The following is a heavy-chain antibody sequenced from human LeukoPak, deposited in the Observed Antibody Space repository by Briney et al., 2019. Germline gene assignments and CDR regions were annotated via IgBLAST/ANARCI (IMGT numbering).Heavy chain of an antibody. CDR3: ARTLGDYVDY. CDR1: GGSFSGYF. CDR2: IIHSGST. Sequence: SETLSLTCAVYGGSFSGYFCSWLRQPPGKGLEWIGEIIHSGSTNYNPSLKSRVTISVDTSKNQFSLKLSSVTAADTAVYYCARTLGDYVDYWGQGTLVTVSS. V-gene: IGHV4-34*12. D-gene: IGHD6-13*01. J-gene: IGHJ4*02.